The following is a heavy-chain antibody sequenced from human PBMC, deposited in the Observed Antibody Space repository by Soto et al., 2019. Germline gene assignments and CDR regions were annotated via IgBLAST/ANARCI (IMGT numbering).Heavy chain of an antibody. D-gene: IGHD1-7*01. CDR3: AGDKLGTTGIDF. V-gene: IGHV1-8*01. CDR1: GYTFTGYD. CDR2: MNPNSGNT. J-gene: IGHJ4*02. Sequence: QAQLVQSGAEVKKPGASVKVSCKASGYTFTGYDINWVRQATGQGLEWMGWMNPNSGNTGYAQNFQGRVTMTRDHSITTAYMELTSLRDDDSAVYYCAGDKLGTTGIDFWGQGTLVTVSS.